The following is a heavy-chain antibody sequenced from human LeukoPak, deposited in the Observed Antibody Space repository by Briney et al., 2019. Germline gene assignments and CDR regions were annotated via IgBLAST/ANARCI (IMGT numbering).Heavy chain of an antibody. V-gene: IGHV1-69*13. CDR2: VIPIFGTA. Sequence: GASVKVSCKASGGTFSSYAISWVRQAPGQGLEWMGGVIPIFGTANYAQKFQGRVTITADESTSTAYMELSSLRSDDTAVYYCARVTGGSSWYTPSQYYFDYWGQGTLVTVSS. D-gene: IGHD6-13*01. CDR1: GGTFSSYA. J-gene: IGHJ4*02. CDR3: ARVTGGSSWYTPSQYYFDY.